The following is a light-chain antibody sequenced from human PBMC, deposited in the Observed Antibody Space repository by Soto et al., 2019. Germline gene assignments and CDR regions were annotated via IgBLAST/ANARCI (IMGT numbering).Light chain of an antibody. CDR2: EVS. V-gene: IGLV2-23*02. CDR1: SSDVGSYNL. J-gene: IGLJ1*01. CDR3: CSYAGTSTLDV. Sequence: QSALTQPASVSGSPGQSITISCTGTSSDVGSYNLVSWYQQHPGKAPKLIIYEVSKRPSGVANRFSGSKSGNAASLTISGLQAEDEAYYYCCSYAGTSTLDVFGTGTKLTVL.